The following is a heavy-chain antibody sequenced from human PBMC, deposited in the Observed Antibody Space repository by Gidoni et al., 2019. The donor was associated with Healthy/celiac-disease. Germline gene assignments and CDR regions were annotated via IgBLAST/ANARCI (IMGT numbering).Heavy chain of an antibody. J-gene: IGHJ5*02. CDR2: ISSSGSTI. CDR1: GFTFSSYE. V-gene: IGHV3-48*03. Sequence: EVQLVESGGGLVQPGGSLRLSCAASGFTFSSYEMNWVRQAPGKGLEWVSYISSSGSTIYYADSVKGRFTISRDNAKNSLYLQMNSLRAEDTAVYYCARESSKYYDFWSGVSWFDPWGQGTLVTVSS. CDR3: ARESSKYYDFWSGVSWFDP. D-gene: IGHD3-3*01.